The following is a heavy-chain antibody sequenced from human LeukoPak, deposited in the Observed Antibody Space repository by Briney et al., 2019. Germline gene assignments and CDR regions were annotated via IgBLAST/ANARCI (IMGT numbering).Heavy chain of an antibody. Sequence: PRGSLTLSCAASGFTFSDYYISWIRQAPGKGLEWVSYISSSSSYTNYADSVKGRFTISRDNAKNSLYLQMNSLRAEDTAVYYCARAVTNYDILTGYYLDYFDYWGQGTLVTVSS. J-gene: IGHJ4*02. CDR2: ISSSSSYT. D-gene: IGHD3-9*01. V-gene: IGHV3-11*05. CDR1: GFTFSDYY. CDR3: ARAVTNYDILTGYYLDYFDY.